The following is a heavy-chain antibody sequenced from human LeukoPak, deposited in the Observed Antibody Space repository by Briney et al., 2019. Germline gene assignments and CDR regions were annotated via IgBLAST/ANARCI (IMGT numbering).Heavy chain of an antibody. V-gene: IGHV3-53*01. Sequence: PGGSLRLACAASGFTVSSNYMSWVRQAPGKGLEWVSVIYSGGSTYYADSVKGRFTISRDNSKNTLYLQMNSLRAEDTAVYYCARGNSGSYHEYYFDYWGQGPLVTVSS. CDR3: ARGNSGSYHEYYFDY. CDR1: GFTVSSNY. CDR2: IYSGGST. J-gene: IGHJ4*02. D-gene: IGHD1-26*01.